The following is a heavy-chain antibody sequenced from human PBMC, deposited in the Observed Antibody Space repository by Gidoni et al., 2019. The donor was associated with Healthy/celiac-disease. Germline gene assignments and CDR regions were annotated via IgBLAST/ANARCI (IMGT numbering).Heavy chain of an antibody. J-gene: IGHJ4*02. D-gene: IGHD5-18*01. V-gene: IGHV1-69*01. CDR1: GGTFSSYA. CDR2: IIPIFGTA. Sequence: QVQLVQSGAAVKKPGSSVKVSCKASGGTFSSYAISWVRQAPGQGLEWMGGIIPIFGTANYAQKFQGRVTITADESTSTAYMELSSLRSEDTAVYYCARSLVAATPHVDTAMVSFDYWGQGTLVTVSS. CDR3: ARSLVAATPHVDTAMVSFDY.